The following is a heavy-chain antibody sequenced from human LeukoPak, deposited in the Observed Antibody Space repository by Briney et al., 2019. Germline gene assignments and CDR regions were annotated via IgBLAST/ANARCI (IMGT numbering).Heavy chain of an antibody. D-gene: IGHD6-19*01. V-gene: IGHV3-30*02. CDR2: IRFDGSNK. J-gene: IGHJ4*02. CDR1: GFTFSSYS. CDR3: ARDETAVAGTSDY. Sequence: GGSLRLSCAASGFTFSSYSMNWVRPAPGKGLEWVTFIRFDGSNKYYADSVKGRFTISRDNSKNALYLQMNSLRTEDTAVYYCARDETAVAGTSDYWGQGTLVTVSS.